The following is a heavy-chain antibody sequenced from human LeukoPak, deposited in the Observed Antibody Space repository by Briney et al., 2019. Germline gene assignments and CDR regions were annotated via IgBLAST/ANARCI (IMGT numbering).Heavy chain of an antibody. D-gene: IGHD5-18*01. CDR1: GYTFTSYG. J-gene: IGHJ6*03. CDR2: ISAYNGNT. V-gene: IGHV1-18*01. CDR3: ARDERVQLWTLYYYYYMDV. Sequence: ASVKVSCKASGYTFTSYGISWVRQAPGQGLEWMGWISAYNGNTNYAQKLQGRVTMTTDTSTSTAYMELRSLRSDDTAVYYCARDERVQLWTLYYYYYMDVWGKGTTVTVSS.